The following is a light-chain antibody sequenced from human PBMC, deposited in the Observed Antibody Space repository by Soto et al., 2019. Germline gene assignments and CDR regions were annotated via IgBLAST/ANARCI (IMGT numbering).Light chain of an antibody. CDR2: LTSDGSH. V-gene: IGLV4-69*01. CDR1: SGHSSYA. CDR3: QTWGTGINWV. J-gene: IGLJ3*02. Sequence: QTVVTQSPSASAPLGASVKLTCTLSSGHSSYAIAWHQLLPEKGPRFLMKLTSDGSHSKGDGIPDRFSGSSSGAERYLTISSLQSEDEADYYCQTWGTGINWVFGGGTKLTVL.